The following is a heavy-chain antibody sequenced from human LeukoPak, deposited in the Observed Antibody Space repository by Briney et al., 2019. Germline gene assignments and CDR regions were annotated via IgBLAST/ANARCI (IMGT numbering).Heavy chain of an antibody. D-gene: IGHD1-26*01. Sequence: AASVTVSCNASGDIFNSYSVSWVRQAPGQGLEWMGGIIPIFGSTNYAQKFRGRVTITTDQSTRTAYMELNSLSSDDTAVYYCARVGRSRGSLPNSYYYMDVWGKGTTVTVSS. CDR2: IIPIFGST. CDR3: ARVGRSRGSLPNSYYYMDV. V-gene: IGHV1-69*05. CDR1: GDIFNSYS. J-gene: IGHJ6*03.